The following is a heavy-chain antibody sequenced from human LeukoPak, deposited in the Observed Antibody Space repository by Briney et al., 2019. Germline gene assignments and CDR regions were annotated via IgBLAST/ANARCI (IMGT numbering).Heavy chain of an antibody. Sequence: KPSQTLSLTCTVSGGSISSGSYYWSWIRQPAGKGLEWIGEINHSGSTNYNPSLKSRVTISVDTSKNHFSLNLRSVTAADTAVYYCARRSYNSPFRYWGQGTPVTVSS. CDR2: INHSGST. J-gene: IGHJ4*02. V-gene: IGHV4-61*09. CDR3: ARRSYNSPFRY. CDR1: GGSISSGSYY. D-gene: IGHD5-24*01.